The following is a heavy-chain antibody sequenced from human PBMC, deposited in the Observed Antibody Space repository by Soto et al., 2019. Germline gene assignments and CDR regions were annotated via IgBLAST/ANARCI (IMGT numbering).Heavy chain of an antibody. Sequence: PGESLKISCKGSGYSFTSYWIGWVRQMPGKGLEWMGIIYPGDSDTRYSPSFQGQVTISADKSISTAYLQWSSLKASDTAMYYCARTTAAGKYYYGMDVWGQGTTVAVSS. CDR2: IYPGDSDT. CDR3: ARTTAAGKYYYGMDV. J-gene: IGHJ6*02. D-gene: IGHD6-13*01. V-gene: IGHV5-51*01. CDR1: GYSFTSYW.